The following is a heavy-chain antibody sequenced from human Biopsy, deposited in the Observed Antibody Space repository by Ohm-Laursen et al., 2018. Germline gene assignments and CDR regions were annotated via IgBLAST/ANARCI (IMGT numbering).Heavy chain of an antibody. CDR1: AGSINSYY. V-gene: IGHV4-59*01. Sequence: TLSLTCTVSAGSINSYYWNWIRQPPGKRLEWIGNIYYSGSTNFNPSLKSRVTISVDTSKNQISLKLSSVTAADTAVYFCARGSSYGYDFDYWGQGTLVAVSS. D-gene: IGHD5-18*01. CDR2: IYYSGST. J-gene: IGHJ4*02. CDR3: ARGSSYGYDFDY.